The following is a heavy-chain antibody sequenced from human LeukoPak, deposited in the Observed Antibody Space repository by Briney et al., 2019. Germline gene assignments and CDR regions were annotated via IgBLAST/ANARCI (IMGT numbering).Heavy chain of an antibody. J-gene: IGHJ4*02. V-gene: IGHV4-39*01. CDR2: IYYSGST. CDR1: GGSISSSSYY. D-gene: IGHD2-15*01. CDR3: ARYCSGGSCYSGNDY. Sequence: SETLSLTCTVSGGSISSSSYYWGWIRQPPGKGLEWIGSIYYSGSTYYNPSLKSRVTISVDTSKNQFSLKLSSVTAADTAVYYCARYCSGGSCYSGNDYWGQGTLVTVSS.